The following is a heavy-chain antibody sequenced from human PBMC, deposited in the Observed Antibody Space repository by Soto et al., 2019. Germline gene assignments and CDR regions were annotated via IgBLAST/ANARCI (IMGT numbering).Heavy chain of an antibody. CDR1: GGSFSGYD. D-gene: IGHD2-2*01. CDR2: INHSGST. J-gene: IGHJ5*02. Sequence: SETLSLTCAVYGGSFSGYDWSWIRQPPGKGLEWIGEINHSGSTNYNPSLKSRVTISVDTSKNQFSLKLSSVTAADTAVYYCARANGYCSSTSCSYCPNWFDPWGQGTLVTVSS. CDR3: ARANGYCSSTSCSYCPNWFDP. V-gene: IGHV4-34*01.